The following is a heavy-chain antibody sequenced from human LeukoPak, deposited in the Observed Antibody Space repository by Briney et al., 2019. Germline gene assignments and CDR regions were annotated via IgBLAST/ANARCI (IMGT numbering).Heavy chain of an antibody. CDR2: ISSSSSYK. V-gene: IGHV3-21*01. D-gene: IGHD3-10*01. CDR3: ARYFGESAFDI. Sequence: GGSLRLSCAASGFTFSTYSMNWVRQAPGKGLEWVSSISSSSSYKYYADSVKGRFTISRDNAKSSLYLQMNSLRAEDTAVYYCARYFGESAFDIWGQGTMVTVSS. J-gene: IGHJ3*02. CDR1: GFTFSTYS.